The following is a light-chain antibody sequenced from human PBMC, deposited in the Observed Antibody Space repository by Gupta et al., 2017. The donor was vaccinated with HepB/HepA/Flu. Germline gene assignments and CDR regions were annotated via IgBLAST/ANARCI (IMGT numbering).Light chain of an antibody. CDR1: SNNVGNQG. CDR3: SAWAVSLSAWV. Sequence: QAGLTQPPSVSKGLGQTATLTCTGNSNNVGNQGALWLQQHQGHPPKLLSYRNDNRPSGISERFSASRSGNTASLSITGLQPEDEADDYCSAWAVSLSAWVFGGGTKLTVL. CDR2: RND. J-gene: IGLJ3*02. V-gene: IGLV10-54*04.